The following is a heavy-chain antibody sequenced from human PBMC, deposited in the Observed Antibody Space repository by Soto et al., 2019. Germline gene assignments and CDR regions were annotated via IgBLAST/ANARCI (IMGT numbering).Heavy chain of an antibody. J-gene: IGHJ4*02. CDR1: GFAISRGYY. V-gene: IGHV4-38-2*02. Sequence: SETLSLTCSVSGFAISRGYYWSWVRQPPGKGLGWIGSIYPSVSSYHNPPLATRLRLSIDTSKNQFTLNLTSVTAADTALYFCAREKVGTTFFDNWGQGIQVTVSS. D-gene: IGHD1-1*01. CDR2: IYPSVSS. CDR3: AREKVGTTFFDN.